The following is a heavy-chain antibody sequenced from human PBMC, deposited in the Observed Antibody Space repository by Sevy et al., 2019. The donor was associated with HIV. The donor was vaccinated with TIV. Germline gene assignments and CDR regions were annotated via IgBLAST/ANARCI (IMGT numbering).Heavy chain of an antibody. CDR3: AGGLLDYMDV. Sequence: GGSLRLSCAASGFSLSNYDMHWVRQITGKGLEWVSSVGTGGDTYYPESVKGRFTMSRENAKNSVYLQMNSLRVGDTALYYCAGGLLDYMDVWGKGTTVTVSS. CDR2: VGTGGDT. CDR1: GFSLSNYD. J-gene: IGHJ6*03. V-gene: IGHV3-13*01.